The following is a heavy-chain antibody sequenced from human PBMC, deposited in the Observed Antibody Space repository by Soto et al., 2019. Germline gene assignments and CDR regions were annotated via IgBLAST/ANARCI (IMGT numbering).Heavy chain of an antibody. CDR2: IYYSEST. J-gene: IGHJ6*02. CDR1: GDSISSYY. Sequence: SDALSLTCTVSGDSISSYYWSWIRQPPGKGLEWIGYIYYSESTNYNPSLKSRVTISVDTSKNQFSLRLSSVTAADTAVYYCARGTENWNDATNYFYYYGLDVWGQGTTVTVSS. D-gene: IGHD1-1*01. V-gene: IGHV4-59*01. CDR3: ARGTENWNDATNYFYYYGLDV.